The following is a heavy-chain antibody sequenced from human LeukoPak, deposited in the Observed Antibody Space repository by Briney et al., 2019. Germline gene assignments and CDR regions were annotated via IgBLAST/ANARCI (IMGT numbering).Heavy chain of an antibody. CDR1: GYTLTELS. D-gene: IGHD3-22*01. V-gene: IGHV1-24*01. Sequence: ASVKVSCKVSGYTLTELSMHWVRQAPGEGLEWMGGFDPEDGETIYAQKFQGRVTMTEDTSTDTAYMELSSLRSEDTAVYYCATAIDADSSGYYYVMYYWGQGTLVTVSS. J-gene: IGHJ4*02. CDR2: FDPEDGET. CDR3: ATAIDADSSGYYYVMYY.